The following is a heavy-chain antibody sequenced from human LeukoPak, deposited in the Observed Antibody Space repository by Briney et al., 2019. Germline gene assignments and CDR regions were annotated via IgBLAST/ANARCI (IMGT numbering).Heavy chain of an antibody. Sequence: ASVKVSCKVSGYTLTELSMHWVRQAPGKGLEWMGGIIPIFGTANYAQKLQGRVTMTTDTSTSTAYMELRSLRSDDTAVYYCARDLGGQQLVRFDYWGQGTLVTVSS. V-gene: IGHV1-24*01. CDR1: GYTLTELS. D-gene: IGHD6-13*01. CDR3: ARDLGGQQLVRFDY. CDR2: IIPIFGTA. J-gene: IGHJ4*02.